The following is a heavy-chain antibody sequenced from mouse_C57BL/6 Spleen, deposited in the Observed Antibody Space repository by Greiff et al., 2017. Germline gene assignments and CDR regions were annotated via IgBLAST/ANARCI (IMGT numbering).Heavy chain of an antibody. V-gene: IGHV2-2*01. CDR1: GFSLTSYG. Sequence: QVQLKQSGPGLVQPSQSLSITCTVSGFSLTSYGVHWVRQSPGKGLEWLGVIWSGGSTDYNAAFISRLSISKDKSKSQVFFKMNSLQADDTAIYYCARRSLYSNYGAYWGQGTLVTVSA. D-gene: IGHD2-5*01. CDR2: IWSGGST. CDR3: ARRSLYSNYGAY. J-gene: IGHJ3*01.